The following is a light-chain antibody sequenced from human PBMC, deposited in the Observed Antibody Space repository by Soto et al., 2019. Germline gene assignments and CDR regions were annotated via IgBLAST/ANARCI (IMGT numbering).Light chain of an antibody. V-gene: IGLV2-14*01. Sequence: QSVLPQPASVSGSPGQSITISCTGTSSDVGGYNYVSWYQQHPGKAPKLMIYDVSNRPSGVSNRFSGSKSGNTASLTISGLQAEDEADFYCSSYTSSTTVVFGGGTKLTLL. CDR1: SSDVGGYNY. CDR2: DVS. CDR3: SSYTSSTTVV. J-gene: IGLJ2*01.